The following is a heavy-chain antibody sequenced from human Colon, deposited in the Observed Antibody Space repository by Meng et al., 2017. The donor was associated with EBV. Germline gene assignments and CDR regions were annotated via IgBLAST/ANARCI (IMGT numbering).Heavy chain of an antibody. J-gene: IGHJ4*02. Sequence: QLQLQASGSGMVKPSQTLSLTCVVSGGSISSGVYSWTWIRQPPGKGLEWIGHIFHSGSTYSNPSLKSRVTISVDRSKNQFSLRLSSVTAADTAVYYCAREAQQSGYFDPWGPGTLVTVSS. CDR3: AREAQQSGYFDP. CDR2: IFHSGST. CDR1: GGSISSGVYS. V-gene: IGHV4-30-2*01. D-gene: IGHD6-13*01.